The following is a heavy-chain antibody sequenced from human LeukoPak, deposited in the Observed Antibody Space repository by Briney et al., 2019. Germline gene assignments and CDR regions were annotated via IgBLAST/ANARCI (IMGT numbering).Heavy chain of an antibody. CDR2: FDPEDGET. D-gene: IGHD2-2*01. CDR1: GYTLTELS. Sequence: ASVKVSCKVSGYTLTELSMHWVRQAPGKGLEWMGGFDPEDGETIYAQKFQGRVTMTEDTSTDTAYMELSSLRSEDTAVYYCATGPHCSSTSCPYGYFDYWGQGTLVTVSS. CDR3: ATGPHCSSTSCPYGYFDY. J-gene: IGHJ4*02. V-gene: IGHV1-24*01.